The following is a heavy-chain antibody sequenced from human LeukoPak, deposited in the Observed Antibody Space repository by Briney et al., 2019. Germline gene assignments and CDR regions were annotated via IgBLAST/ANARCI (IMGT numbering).Heavy chain of an antibody. CDR1: GFTFSNYE. Sequence: GGSLRLSCATSGFTFSNYEVSWVRQTPGKGLEWASYISSSGSSTYYADSVKGRFTISRDNAKSSLCLQMDSLRAGDTAVYYCAREDGSQLDYWGRGTLVTVSS. V-gene: IGHV3-48*03. D-gene: IGHD1-26*01. CDR3: AREDGSQLDY. CDR2: ISSSGSST. J-gene: IGHJ4*02.